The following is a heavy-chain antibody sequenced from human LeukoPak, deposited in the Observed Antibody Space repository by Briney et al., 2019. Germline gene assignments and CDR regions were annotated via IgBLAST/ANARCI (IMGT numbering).Heavy chain of an antibody. CDR1: GFTFSSNS. CDR3: ARDLTTMVRGLPLDY. J-gene: IGHJ4*02. V-gene: IGHV3-48*02. CDR2: ISRSSDTI. D-gene: IGHD3-10*01. Sequence: GGSLRLSCAASGFTFSSNSMNWVDQAPGKGLEWVSYISRSSDTIYYADSVKGRFTISRDNAKNSLYLQMNSLRDEDTAVYYCARDLTTMVRGLPLDYWGQGTLVTVSS.